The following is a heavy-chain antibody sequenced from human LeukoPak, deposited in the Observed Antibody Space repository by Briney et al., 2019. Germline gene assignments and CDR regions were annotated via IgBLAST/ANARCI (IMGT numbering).Heavy chain of an antibody. D-gene: IGHD5-12*01. J-gene: IGHJ4*02. CDR3: ARDGAVGSGNEFDH. Sequence: GGSLRLSCAASGFTFSSYAMTWVRQAPGKGLEWVSSISTSNSDIYYADSMKGRFTISRDNAKNSVYLQMNSLRAEDTAVYYCARDGAVGSGNEFDHWGQGTLVTVSS. V-gene: IGHV3-21*01. CDR2: ISTSNSDI. CDR1: GFTFSSYA.